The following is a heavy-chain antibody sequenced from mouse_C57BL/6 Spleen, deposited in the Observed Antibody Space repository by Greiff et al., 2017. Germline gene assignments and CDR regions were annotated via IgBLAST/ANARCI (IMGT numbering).Heavy chain of an antibody. CDR2: INYDGSST. CDR1: GFTFSDYY. Sequence: EVQLVESEGGLVQPGSSMKLSCTASGFTFSDYYMAWVRQVPEKGLEWVANINYDGSSTYYLDSLKSRFIISRDNAKNILYLQMSSLKSEDTATYYCAREAYYYGSSLDYWGQGTTLTVSS. D-gene: IGHD1-1*01. J-gene: IGHJ2*01. CDR3: AREAYYYGSSLDY. V-gene: IGHV5-16*01.